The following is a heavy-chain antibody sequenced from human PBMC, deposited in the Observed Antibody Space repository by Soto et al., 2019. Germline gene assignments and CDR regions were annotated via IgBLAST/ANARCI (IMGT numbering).Heavy chain of an antibody. J-gene: IGHJ6*03. CDR2: IKQDGSEK. D-gene: IGHD6-19*01. Sequence: GSLRLSCAASGFTFSSYWMSWVRQAPGKGLEWVANIKQDGSEKYYVDSVKGRFTISRDNAKNSLYLQMNSLRAEDTAVYYCARASSSPVTARYYYYYYMDVWGKGT. V-gene: IGHV3-7*01. CDR1: GFTFSSYW. CDR3: ARASSSPVTARYYYYYYMDV.